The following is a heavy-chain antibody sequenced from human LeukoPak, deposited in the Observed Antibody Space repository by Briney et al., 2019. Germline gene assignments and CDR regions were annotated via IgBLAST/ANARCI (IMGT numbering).Heavy chain of an antibody. V-gene: IGHV3-23*01. Sequence: PGGSLRLSCAASGFTFSNYAMSWVRQAPGKGLEWVSAISGSGLRTYYADSVKGRFTISRDNSQNTVYLQMNSPRADDTAVYYCAKDTHNSGWYAPFDYWGQGTLVTVSS. CDR1: GFTFSNYA. CDR2: ISGSGLRT. J-gene: IGHJ4*02. CDR3: AKDTHNSGWYAPFDY. D-gene: IGHD6-19*01.